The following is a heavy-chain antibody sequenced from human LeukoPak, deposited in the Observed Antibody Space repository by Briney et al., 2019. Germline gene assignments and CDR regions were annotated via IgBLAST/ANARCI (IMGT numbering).Heavy chain of an antibody. J-gene: IGHJ3*02. V-gene: IGHV3-21*01. D-gene: IGHD2-2*01. CDR1: GFTFSSYS. CDR2: ISSSSSYI. Sequence: GGSLRLSCAASGFTFSSYSMNWVRQAPGKGLEWVSSISSSSSYIYYADSVKGRFTISRDNAKNSLYLQMNSLRAEDTAVYYCARDGVDIVVVPAAPDFFDIWGQGKMVTVSS. CDR3: ARDGVDIVVVPAAPDFFDI.